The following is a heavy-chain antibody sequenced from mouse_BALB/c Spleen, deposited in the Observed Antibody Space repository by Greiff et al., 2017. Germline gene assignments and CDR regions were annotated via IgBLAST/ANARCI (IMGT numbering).Heavy chain of an antibody. D-gene: IGHD3-2*01. V-gene: IGHV2-9*02. CDR3: ARGETARATFAY. Sequence: VQLVESGPGLVAPSQSLSITCTVSGFSLTSYGVHWVRQPPGKGLEWLGVIWAGGSTNYNSALMSRLSISKDNSKSQVFLKMNSLQTDDTAMYYCARGETARATFAYWGQGTLVTVSA. CDR1: GFSLTSYG. J-gene: IGHJ3*01. CDR2: IWAGGST.